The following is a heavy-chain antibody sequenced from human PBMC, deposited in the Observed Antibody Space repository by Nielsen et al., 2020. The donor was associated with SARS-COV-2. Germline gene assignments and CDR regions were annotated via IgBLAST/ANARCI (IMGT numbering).Heavy chain of an antibody. J-gene: IGHJ6*02. V-gene: IGHV3-11*01. Sequence: GGSLRLSCAASGFTFSDYYMSWIRQAPGKGLEWVSYISSSGSTIYYADSVKGRFTISRDNAKNSLYLQMNSLRAEDTALYYCARERVGGITIFGVVTRYGMDVWGQGTTVTVSS. CDR1: GFTFSDYY. D-gene: IGHD3-3*01. CDR2: ISSSGSTI. CDR3: ARERVGGITIFGVVTRYGMDV.